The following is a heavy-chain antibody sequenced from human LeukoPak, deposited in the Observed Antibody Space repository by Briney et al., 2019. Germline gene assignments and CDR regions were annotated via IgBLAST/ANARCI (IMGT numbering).Heavy chain of an antibody. J-gene: IGHJ5*02. V-gene: IGHV3-23*01. Sequence: GGSLRLSCAASGFTFSSYAMSWVRQAPGKGLEWVSAISGSGGSTYYADSVEGRFTISRDNSKNTLYLQMNSLRAEDTAVYYCARASSGYYTAWGQGTLVTVSS. D-gene: IGHD3-3*01. CDR2: ISGSGGST. CDR3: ARASSGYYTA. CDR1: GFTFSSYA.